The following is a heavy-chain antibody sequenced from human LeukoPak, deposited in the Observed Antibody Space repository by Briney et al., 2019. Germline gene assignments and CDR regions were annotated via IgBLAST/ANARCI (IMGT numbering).Heavy chain of an antibody. CDR1: GFTFSSYS. D-gene: IGHD6-19*01. CDR3: ARDLDSSGWYGAFDI. CDR2: ISSSSSYI. J-gene: IGHJ3*02. V-gene: IGHV3-21*01. Sequence: GGSLRLSCEASGFTFSSYSMNWVRQAPGKGLEWVSSISSSSSYIYCADSVKGRFTISRDNAKNSLYLQMNSLRAEDTAVYYCARDLDSSGWYGAFDIWGQGTMVTVSS.